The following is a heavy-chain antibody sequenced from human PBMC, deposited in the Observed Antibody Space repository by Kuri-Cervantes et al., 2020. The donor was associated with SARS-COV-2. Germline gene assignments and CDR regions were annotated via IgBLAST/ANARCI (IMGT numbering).Heavy chain of an antibody. V-gene: IGHV4-30-2*02. CDR1: GGSISSGGYS. J-gene: IGHJ3*02. CDR2: IYHSGST. CDR3: ARTHYATLLDI. Sequence: SQTLSLTCAVSGGSISSGGYSWSWLRQPPGKGLGWIGYIYHSGSTHYNPSHKSRVTISADTSKNQFSLKLSSVTAADTAVYYCARTHYATLLDIWGQGTLVTVSS. D-gene: IGHD2-2*01.